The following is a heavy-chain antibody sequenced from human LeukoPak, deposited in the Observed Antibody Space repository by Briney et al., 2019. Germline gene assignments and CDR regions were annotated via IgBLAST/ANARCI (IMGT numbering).Heavy chain of an antibody. Sequence: GGSLRLSCAASGFTFKMFAMSWVRQAPGKGLEWVANIKEDGSVKNYVDSVKGRFTISRDNAKNSLYLQMNSLRAEDTAVYYCMAESSSPWEGYWGQGTLVTVSS. CDR1: GFTFKMFA. J-gene: IGHJ4*02. V-gene: IGHV3-7*01. D-gene: IGHD6-6*01. CDR3: MAESSSPWEGY. CDR2: IKEDGSVK.